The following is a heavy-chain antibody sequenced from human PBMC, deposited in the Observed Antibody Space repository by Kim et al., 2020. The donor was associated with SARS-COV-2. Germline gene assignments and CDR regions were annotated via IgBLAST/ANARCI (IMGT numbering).Heavy chain of an antibody. CDR3: AREGGYCSGSSCYFWFDP. J-gene: IGHJ5*02. CDR1: GFTFSSYW. Sequence: GGSLRLSCAASGFTFSSYWMSWVRQAPGKGLEWVANIKQDGSEKNYVDSVKGRITISRDNGKNSVYLQMNSLRVEDTAVYYCAREGGYCSGSSCYFWFDPWGQGTLVTVYS. CDR2: IKQDGSEK. D-gene: IGHD2-2*01. V-gene: IGHV3-7*03.